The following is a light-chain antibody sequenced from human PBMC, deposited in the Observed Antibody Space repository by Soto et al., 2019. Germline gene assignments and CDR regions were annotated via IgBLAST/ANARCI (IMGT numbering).Light chain of an antibody. CDR1: QSISSW. CDR3: QQYNSYPLT. V-gene: IGKV1-5*01. Sequence: DIQMTQSPSTLSASVGDRVTLTCRASQSISSWLAWYQQKPGKAPKLLIYDASSLESGVPSRFSCSGSGTKFTLTISSLQPDDFATYYCQQYNSYPLTFGGGTKVEIK. J-gene: IGKJ4*02. CDR2: DAS.